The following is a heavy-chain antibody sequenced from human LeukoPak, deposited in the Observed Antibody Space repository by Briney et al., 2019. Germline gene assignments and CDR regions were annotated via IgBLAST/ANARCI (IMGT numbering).Heavy chain of an antibody. D-gene: IGHD1-7*01. V-gene: IGHV4-59*01. CDR1: GGSISSYY. J-gene: IGHJ4*02. CDR3: ARFLELKEYFDY. Sequence: KPSETLSLTCTVSGGSISSYYWSWIRQPSGKGLEWIGYIYYSGSTNYNPSLKSRVTISVDTSKNQFSLKLSSVTAADTAVYYCARFLELKEYFDYWGQGTLVTVSS. CDR2: IYYSGST.